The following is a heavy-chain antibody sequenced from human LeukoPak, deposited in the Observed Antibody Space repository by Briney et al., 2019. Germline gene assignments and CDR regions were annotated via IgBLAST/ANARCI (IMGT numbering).Heavy chain of an antibody. D-gene: IGHD3-22*01. CDR1: GGSISSSSYY. V-gene: IGHV4-39*01. CDR3: ARSYYDSSGYYGKFDY. J-gene: IGHJ4*02. Sequence: SETLSLTCTVSGGSISSSSYYWCWIRQPPGKGLEWIGSIYYSGSTYYNPSLKSRVTISVDTSKNQFSLKLSSVTAADTAVYYCARSYYDSSGYYGKFDYWGQGTLVTVSS. CDR2: IYYSGST.